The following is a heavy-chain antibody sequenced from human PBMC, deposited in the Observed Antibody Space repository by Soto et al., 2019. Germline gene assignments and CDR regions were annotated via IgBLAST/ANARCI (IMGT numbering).Heavy chain of an antibody. CDR3: ARTLYYDFWSVRTSYYYGMDV. J-gene: IGHJ6*02. CDR2: IYYSGST. CDR1: GGSISSYY. V-gene: IGHV4-59*01. Sequence: PSETLSLTCTVSGGSISSYYWSWIRQPPGKGLEWIGYIYYSGSTNYNPSLKSRVTISVDTSKNQFSLKLSSVTAADTAVYYCARTLYYDFWSVRTSYYYGMDVWGQGTTVTVSS. D-gene: IGHD3-3*01.